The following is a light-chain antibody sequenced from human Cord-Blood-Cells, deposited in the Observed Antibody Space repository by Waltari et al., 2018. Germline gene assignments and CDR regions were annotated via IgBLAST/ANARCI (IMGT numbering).Light chain of an antibody. CDR3: QAWDSSTGV. V-gene: IGLV3-1*01. CDR2: QDS. J-gene: IGLJ2*01. Sequence: SYELTQPPSVSVSPGQTASIPCSGDKLGVTYACWYQQKPGQSPVLVIDQDSKRPSGIPERFAGSNSGNTATLTISGTQAMDEADYYCQAWDSSTGVFGGGTKLTVL. CDR1: KLGVTY.